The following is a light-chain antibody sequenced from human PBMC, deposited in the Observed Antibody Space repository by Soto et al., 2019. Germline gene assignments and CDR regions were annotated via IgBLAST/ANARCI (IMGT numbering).Light chain of an antibody. V-gene: IGLV2-14*01. CDR2: EVS. CDR3: CSYAGSTTRVV. J-gene: IGLJ2*01. Sequence: QSALTQPASVSGSPGQSIAISCTGTSSDVVTYKYVSWYQQHPGKAPKLMIYEVSIRPSGVSDRFSGSKSGNTASLTISGLRPEYEAYYYCCSYAGSTTRVVFGGGTKVTVL. CDR1: SSDVVTYKY.